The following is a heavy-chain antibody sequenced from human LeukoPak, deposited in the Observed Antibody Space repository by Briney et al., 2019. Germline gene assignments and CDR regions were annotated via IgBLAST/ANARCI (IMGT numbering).Heavy chain of an antibody. D-gene: IGHD3-10*01. Sequence: GGSLRLSCAASGFTFSSYAMSWVRQAPEKGLEWVSTISGGGGSTYYADSVKGQFTISRDNSKNTLYLQMNSLRAEDTAVYYCAPKGWFGETSNWFDPWGQGTLVTVSS. J-gene: IGHJ5*02. CDR3: APKGWFGETSNWFDP. V-gene: IGHV3-23*01. CDR2: ISGGGGST. CDR1: GFTFSSYA.